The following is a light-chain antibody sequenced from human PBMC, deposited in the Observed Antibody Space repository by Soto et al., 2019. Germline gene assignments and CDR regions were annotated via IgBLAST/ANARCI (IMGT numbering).Light chain of an antibody. Sequence: EIVMTQSPAGLAVSPGERATRSCRASQSVRSDLAWYQQKPGQAPRLLIYHASTRATGIPARVSGSGSGTEFTLTISSLQSEDFAVYYCQQRSNWPLTFGGGTKVDIK. CDR2: HAS. V-gene: IGKV3-15*01. CDR3: QQRSNWPLT. CDR1: QSVRSD. J-gene: IGKJ4*01.